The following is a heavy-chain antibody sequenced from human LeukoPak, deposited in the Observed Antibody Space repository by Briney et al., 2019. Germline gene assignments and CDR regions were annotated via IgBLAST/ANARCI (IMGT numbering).Heavy chain of an antibody. D-gene: IGHD3-22*01. Sequence: ASVKVSCKASGHTFTCYYMHWVRQAPGQGLEWMGWINLNSGGTIYAQKFQGRFTITRNTSISTAYMELSSLRSEDTAVYYCARGSFYDSSGQSDYGGQGSLVTVSS. V-gene: IGHV1-2*02. CDR2: INLNSGGT. CDR1: GHTFTCYY. CDR3: ARGSFYDSSGQSDY. J-gene: IGHJ4*02.